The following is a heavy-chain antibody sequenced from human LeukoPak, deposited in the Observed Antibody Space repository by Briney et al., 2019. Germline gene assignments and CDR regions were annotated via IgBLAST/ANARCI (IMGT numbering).Heavy chain of an antibody. Sequence: PGRSLRLSCAASGFTFDDYAMHWVRQAPGKGLEWVSGISWNSGSIGYADSVKGRFTISRDNAKNSLYLQMNSLRAEDTAVYYCARGREVPFDYWGQGTLVTVSS. CDR1: GFTFDDYA. CDR2: ISWNSGSI. D-gene: IGHD1-26*01. J-gene: IGHJ4*02. CDR3: ARGREVPFDY. V-gene: IGHV3-9*01.